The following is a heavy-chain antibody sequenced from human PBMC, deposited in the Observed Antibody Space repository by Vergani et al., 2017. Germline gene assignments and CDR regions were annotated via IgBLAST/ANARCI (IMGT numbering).Heavy chain of an antibody. J-gene: IGHJ4*02. CDR3: ARDPESTVTTFDY. CDR2: ISSSSSYI. Sequence: EVQLVESGGGLVQPGGSLRLSCAASGFTFSSYEMNWVRQAPGKGLEWVSSISSSSSYIDYADSVKGRFTISRDNAKNSLYLQMNSLRAEDTAVYYCARDPESTVTTFDYWGQGTLVTVST. CDR1: GFTFSSYE. D-gene: IGHD4-17*01. V-gene: IGHV3-48*03.